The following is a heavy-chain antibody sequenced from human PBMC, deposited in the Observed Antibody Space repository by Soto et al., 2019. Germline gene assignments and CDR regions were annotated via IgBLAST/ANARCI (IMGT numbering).Heavy chain of an antibody. CDR2: ISGSGGST. D-gene: IGHD2-2*01. CDR3: AKDRVVPADISGVY. J-gene: IGHJ4*02. CDR1: GFTFSSYA. Sequence: GGSLRLSCAASGFTFSSYAMSWVRQAPGKGLEWVSAISGSGGSTYYADSVKGRFTISRDNSKNTLYLQTKSLRAEDTAVYYCAKDRVVPADISGVYWGQGTLVTVSS. V-gene: IGHV3-23*01.